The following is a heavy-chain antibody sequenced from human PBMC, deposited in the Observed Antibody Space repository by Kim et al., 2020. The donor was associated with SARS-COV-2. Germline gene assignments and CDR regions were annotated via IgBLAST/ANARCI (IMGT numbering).Heavy chain of an antibody. D-gene: IGHD6-13*01. Sequence: SVKVSCKASGGTFSSYAISWVRQAPGQGLEWMGRIIPILGIANYAQKFQGRVTITADKSTSTAYMELSSLRSEDTAVYYCARTEIAAAGPFDYWGQGTLVTVSS. CDR2: IIPILGIA. J-gene: IGHJ4*02. CDR1: GGTFSSYA. CDR3: ARTEIAAAGPFDY. V-gene: IGHV1-69*04.